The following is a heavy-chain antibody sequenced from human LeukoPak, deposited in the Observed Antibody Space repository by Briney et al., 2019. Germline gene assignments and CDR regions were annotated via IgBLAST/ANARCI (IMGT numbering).Heavy chain of an antibody. J-gene: IGHJ4*02. CDR3: ARHSKYYDILTGYYTSWHFDY. V-gene: IGHV5-10-1*01. CDR2: IDPSDSYT. CDR1: GYSFTSYW. D-gene: IGHD3-9*01. Sequence: GESLKISCKGSGYSFTSYWISWVRQMPGKGLEWMGRIDPSDSYTNYSPSFQGHVTISADKSISTAYLQWSSLKASDTAMYYCARHSKYYDILTGYYTSWHFDYWSQGTLVTVSS.